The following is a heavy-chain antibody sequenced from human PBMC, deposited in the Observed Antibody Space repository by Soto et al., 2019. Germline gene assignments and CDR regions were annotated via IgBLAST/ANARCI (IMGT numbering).Heavy chain of an antibody. CDR3: ANHKPFDY. CDR1: GFTFSNYA. Sequence: EVQLLESGGGLVQPGGSLRLSCAASGFTFSNYAVTWVRQAPGKGLEWVSTISGSGGSTYYADSVKGRFTISRDNSKNTLYLQMNSLRAEDTAVYYCANHKPFDYWGQGTLVTVSS. J-gene: IGHJ4*02. CDR2: ISGSGGST. V-gene: IGHV3-23*01.